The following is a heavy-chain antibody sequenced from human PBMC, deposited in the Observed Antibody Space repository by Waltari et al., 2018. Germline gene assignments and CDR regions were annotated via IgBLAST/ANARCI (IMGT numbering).Heavy chain of an antibody. CDR1: GVTISSNS. V-gene: IGHV3-21*01. J-gene: IGHJ4*02. CDR3: ARDKSIAADY. D-gene: IGHD6-6*01. CDR2: ISSSSSYI. Sequence: EVQLVQSGGGLVKPGGSMRLSCAASGVTISSNSMNWVRQAPGKGLEWVSSISSSSSYIYYADSVKGRFTISRDNAKNSLYLQMNSLRAEDTAVYYCARDKSIAADYWGQGTLVTVSS.